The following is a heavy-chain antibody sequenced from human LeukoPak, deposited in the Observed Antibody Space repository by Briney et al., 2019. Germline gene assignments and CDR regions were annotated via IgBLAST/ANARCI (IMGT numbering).Heavy chain of an antibody. CDR3: ATGPYTAYLC. D-gene: IGHD2-2*02. Sequence: QPGRSLRLSCAASGFSFSTYAMHWVRQAPGKGLEWVAVISYDGSDDYYADSVKGRFTISRDNAKNTLYLQMNSLRAEDTAVYYCATGPYTAYLCWGQGTLVTVSS. CDR1: GFSFSTYA. V-gene: IGHV3-30-3*01. J-gene: IGHJ4*02. CDR2: ISYDGSDD.